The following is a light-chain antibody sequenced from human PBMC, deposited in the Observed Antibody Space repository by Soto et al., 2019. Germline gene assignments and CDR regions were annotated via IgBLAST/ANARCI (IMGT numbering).Light chain of an antibody. J-gene: IGKJ3*01. CDR1: QSVASSH. Sequence: EIVFTQSPGTLSLSPGERATLSCRASQSVASSHLAWYQQKPGQTPRLLIYDASSRETGIPDRISGSGSGTEFTLTISRLEPEDFAVDYCQQYGSATFTFGPGTKVDIK. V-gene: IGKV3-20*01. CDR2: DAS. CDR3: QQYGSATFT.